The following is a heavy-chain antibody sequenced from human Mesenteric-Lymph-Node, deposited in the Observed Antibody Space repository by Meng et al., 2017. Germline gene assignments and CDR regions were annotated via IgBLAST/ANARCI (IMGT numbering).Heavy chain of an antibody. Sequence: LRLSCTVSGGSISSGSYYWSWIRQPAGKGLEWIGRIYTSGSTNYNPSLKSRVTISVDTSKNQFSLKLSSVTAADTAVYYCARGRDYYDSSGYYSDYWGQGTLVTVSS. CDR1: GGSISSGSYY. CDR2: IYTSGST. J-gene: IGHJ4*02. CDR3: ARGRDYYDSSGYYSDY. D-gene: IGHD3-22*01. V-gene: IGHV4-61*02.